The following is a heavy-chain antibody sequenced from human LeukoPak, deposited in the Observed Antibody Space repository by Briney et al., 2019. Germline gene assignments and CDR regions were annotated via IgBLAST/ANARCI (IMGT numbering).Heavy chain of an antibody. CDR1: GFTFSSYG. V-gene: IGHV3-23*01. CDR2: INDGSSIT. CDR3: ASRYCSGDSCYSAFDY. D-gene: IGHD2-15*01. Sequence: GGSLRLSRAASGFTFSSYGMSWVRQAPGKGLEWISAINDGSSITKYADSVKGRLTISRDNSKNTLYLQMNSLRAEDTAVYYCASRYCSGDSCYSAFDYWGQGTLVTVSS. J-gene: IGHJ4*02.